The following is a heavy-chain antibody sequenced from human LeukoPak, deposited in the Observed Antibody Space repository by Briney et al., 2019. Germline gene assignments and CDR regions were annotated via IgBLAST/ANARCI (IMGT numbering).Heavy chain of an antibody. CDR3: ASQDSNWFDP. J-gene: IGHJ5*02. CDR2: IYYSGST. Sequence: SETLSLTCTVSGGSISSNGYYWAWFRQPPGKGLEWIGSIYYSGSTYYNPSLKSRVTISVDTSKNQFSLKLSSVTAADTAVYYCASQDSNWFDPWGQGTLVTVSS. CDR1: GGSISSNGYY. V-gene: IGHV4-39*01.